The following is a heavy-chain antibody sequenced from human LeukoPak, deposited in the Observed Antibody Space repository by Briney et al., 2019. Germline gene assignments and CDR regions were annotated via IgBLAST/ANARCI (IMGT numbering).Heavy chain of an antibody. CDR3: AREMGHGSGTYGDYYYYMDV. CDR2: ISAYYGHT. CDR1: GYTFTSFG. D-gene: IGHD3-10*01. Sequence: GASVKVSCKAYGYTFTSFGISWVRQAPGQGLEWMGWISAYYGHTNYAQKFQGRVTVTIDTSTSIAYMELRSLRSDDTAVYYCAREMGHGSGTYGDYYYYMDVWGKGTTVTISS. V-gene: IGHV1-18*01. J-gene: IGHJ6*03.